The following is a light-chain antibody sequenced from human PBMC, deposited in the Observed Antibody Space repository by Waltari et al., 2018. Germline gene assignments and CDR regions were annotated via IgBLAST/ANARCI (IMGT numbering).Light chain of an antibody. V-gene: IGKV3-11*01. CDR2: DAS. Sequence: EVLLTQSPATLSLSPGEGATLSCRASQSVGTYLARFQQKHGQPPRLLIYDASNRATGIPPRFSGRGSGTYFTLTISYLEPEDFSVYYCQKRSDWLYTFGQGTKLEMK. J-gene: IGKJ2*01. CDR3: QKRSDWLYT. CDR1: QSVGTY.